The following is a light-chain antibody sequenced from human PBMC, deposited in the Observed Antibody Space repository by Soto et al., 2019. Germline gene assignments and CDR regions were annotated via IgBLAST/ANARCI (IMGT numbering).Light chain of an antibody. CDR1: QTASPS. CDR3: QQSHGFPYT. CDR2: EAS. V-gene: IGKV1-39*01. J-gene: IGKJ2*01. Sequence: DIQLTQSPSSLSASVGDRVTITCRASQTASPSLIWYQQKPGKAPKLLIYEASSLQSGVPPRFSGSGSGTDFTLTISSLQPEDFATYYCQQSHGFPYTFGQGTKLEIK.